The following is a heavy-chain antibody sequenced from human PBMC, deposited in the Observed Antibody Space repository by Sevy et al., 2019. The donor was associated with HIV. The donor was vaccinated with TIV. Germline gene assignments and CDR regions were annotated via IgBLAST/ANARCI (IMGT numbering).Heavy chain of an antibody. CDR1: GFTFSSYS. J-gene: IGHJ6*02. CDR2: ISSSSSYI. V-gene: IGHV3-21*01. D-gene: IGHD2-2*01. CDR3: ARYVQPLEIGGMGV. Sequence: GGSLRLSCAASGFTFSSYSMNWVRQAPGKGLEWVSSISSSSSYICYADSVKGRFTISRDNAKNSLYLQMNSLRAEDTAVYYCARYVQPLEIGGMGVWGQGTTVTVSS.